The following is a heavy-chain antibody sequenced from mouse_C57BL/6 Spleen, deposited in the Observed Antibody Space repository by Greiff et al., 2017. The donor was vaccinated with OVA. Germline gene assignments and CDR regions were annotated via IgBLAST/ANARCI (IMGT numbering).Heavy chain of an antibody. CDR2: FHPYNDDT. J-gene: IGHJ4*01. D-gene: IGHD1-1*01. CDR1: GYTFTTYP. CDR3: ARGYYYGSNYAMDY. Sequence: VKLQESGAELVKPGASVKMSCKASGYTFTTYPIEWMKQNHGKSLEWIGNFHPYNDDTKYNEKFKGKATLTVEKSSSTVYLELSRLTSDDSAVYYCARGYYYGSNYAMDYWGQGTSVTVSS. V-gene: IGHV1-47*01.